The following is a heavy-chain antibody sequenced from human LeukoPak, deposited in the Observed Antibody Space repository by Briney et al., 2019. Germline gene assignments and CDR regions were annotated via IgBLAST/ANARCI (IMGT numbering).Heavy chain of an antibody. Sequence: GASVKVSCKASGGTFSSYAISWVRQAPGQGLEWMGGIIPTFGTANYAQKFQGRVTITADESTSTAYMELSSLRSEDTAVYYCARVGLTAAGTGNHLGAFDIWGQGTMVTVSS. D-gene: IGHD6-13*01. J-gene: IGHJ3*02. CDR1: GGTFSSYA. V-gene: IGHV1-69*13. CDR2: IIPTFGTA. CDR3: ARVGLTAAGTGNHLGAFDI.